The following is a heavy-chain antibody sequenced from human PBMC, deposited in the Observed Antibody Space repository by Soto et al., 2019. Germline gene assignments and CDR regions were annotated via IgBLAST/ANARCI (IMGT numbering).Heavy chain of an antibody. Sequence: SQTLSLTCAISGDSVSSNSAAWNWIRQSPSRGLEWLGRTYYRSEWYNDYAVSVKSRITINPDTSKNQFSLQLNSVTPEDTAVYYCSRTMIKYYYGSGSPYYFDYWGQGTLVTVSS. CDR1: GDSVSSNSAA. J-gene: IGHJ4*02. CDR3: SRTMIKYYYGSGSPYYFDY. CDR2: TYYRSEWYN. D-gene: IGHD3-10*01. V-gene: IGHV6-1*01.